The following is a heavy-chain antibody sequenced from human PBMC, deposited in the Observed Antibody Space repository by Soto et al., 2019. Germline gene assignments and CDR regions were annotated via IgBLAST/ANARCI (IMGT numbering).Heavy chain of an antibody. CDR1: GFTFSSYA. CDR2: ISYDGSNK. D-gene: IGHD3-10*01. J-gene: IGHJ4*02. Sequence: QVQLVESGGGVVQPGRSLRLSCAASGFTFSSYAMHWVRQAPGKGLEWVAVISYDGSNKYYADSVKGRFTSSRDNSKNTLYLQMNSLRAEDTAVYYCARGYGSGSYYNPLDYWGQGTLVTVSS. CDR3: ARGYGSGSYYNPLDY. V-gene: IGHV3-30-3*01.